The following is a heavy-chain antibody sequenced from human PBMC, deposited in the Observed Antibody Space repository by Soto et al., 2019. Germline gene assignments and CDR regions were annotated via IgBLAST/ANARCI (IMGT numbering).Heavy chain of an antibody. D-gene: IGHD6-13*01. CDR2: IYTSGST. J-gene: IGHJ6*02. CDR3: ARVAAGAAAQGGYYYGMDV. CDR1: GGSISSYY. Sequence: ASETLSLTCTVSGGSISSYYWSWIRQPAGKGLEWIGRIYTSGSTNYNPSLKSRVTMSVDTSKNQFSLKLSSVTAADTAVYYCARVAAGAAAQGGYYYGMDVWGQGTTVTVSS. V-gene: IGHV4-4*07.